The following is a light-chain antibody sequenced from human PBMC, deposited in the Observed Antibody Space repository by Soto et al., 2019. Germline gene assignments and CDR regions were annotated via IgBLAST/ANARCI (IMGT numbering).Light chain of an antibody. CDR3: SSFAGINTLYV. CDR1: SSDVGGYNS. J-gene: IGLJ1*01. V-gene: IGLV2-8*01. Sequence: QSVLTQPPSASGSLGQSVTISCTGTSSDVGGYNSVSWYQQHPGRAPKLLIYEVYRRPSGVPDRFSGSKSGSSASLTVSGLQAGDEAEYFCSSFAGINTLYVFGTGTKVT. CDR2: EVY.